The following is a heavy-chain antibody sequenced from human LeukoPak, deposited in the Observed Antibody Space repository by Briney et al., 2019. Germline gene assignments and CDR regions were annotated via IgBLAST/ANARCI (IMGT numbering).Heavy chain of an antibody. Sequence: GVSLRLSCAASGFTFSTYAMHWVRQAPGRGLEWVAVISYDGSSKYYADSVKGRFTISRDNSKNTLYLQMNSLRAEDTAVYYCAKYLFGSYWGQGTLVTVSS. V-gene: IGHV3-30*04. D-gene: IGHD3-10*02. CDR2: ISYDGSSK. J-gene: IGHJ4*02. CDR1: GFTFSTYA. CDR3: AKYLFGSY.